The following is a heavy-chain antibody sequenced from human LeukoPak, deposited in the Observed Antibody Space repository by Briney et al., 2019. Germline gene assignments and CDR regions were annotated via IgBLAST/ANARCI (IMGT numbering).Heavy chain of an antibody. V-gene: IGHV3-30*02. D-gene: IGHD3-10*01. CDR2: IRYDAINK. CDR1: GFTFSRYS. CDR3: ARDVLTYYYGSGSFLLGGREGN. Sequence: GGSLRLSCAASGFTFSRYSMNWVRQAPGKGLEWVAFIRYDAINKYYADSVKGRFTISGDNSKNTLYLQMNSLRAEDTAVYYCARDVLTYYYGSGSFLLGGREGNWGQGTLVTVSS. J-gene: IGHJ4*02.